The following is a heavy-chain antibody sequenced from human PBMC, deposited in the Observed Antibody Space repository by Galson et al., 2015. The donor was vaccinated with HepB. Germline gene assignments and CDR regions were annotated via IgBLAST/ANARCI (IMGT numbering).Heavy chain of an antibody. CDR3: ARGGVATIGGPTFDY. V-gene: IGHV1-18*01. Sequence: SVKVSCKASGYTFTTYGVSWVRQAPGQGLEWMGRISAYSGNTDYAPKLQGRVTMTTDTSTSTAYMELRSLRSDDTAIYYCARGGVATIGGPTFDYWGQGTLVTVSS. D-gene: IGHD5-24*01. J-gene: IGHJ4*02. CDR1: GYTFTTYG. CDR2: ISAYSGNT.